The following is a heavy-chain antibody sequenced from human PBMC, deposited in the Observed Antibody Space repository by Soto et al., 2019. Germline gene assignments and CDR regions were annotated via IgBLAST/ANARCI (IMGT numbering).Heavy chain of an antibody. CDR2: MNPNSGNT. CDR1: GYTFTRYD. J-gene: IGHJ6*03. V-gene: IGHV1-8*01. Sequence: ASVKVSCKASGYTFTRYDINSVRQATGQGLEWMGWMNPNSGNTGYAQKFQGRVTMTRNTSISTAYMELSSLRSEDTAVYYCAARSAAAIHYYYYCMDVWGKGTTVTVSS. CDR3: AARSAAAIHYYYYCMDV. D-gene: IGHD6-13*01.